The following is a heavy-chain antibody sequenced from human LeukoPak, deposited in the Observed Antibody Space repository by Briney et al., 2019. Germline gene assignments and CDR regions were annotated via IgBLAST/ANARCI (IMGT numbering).Heavy chain of an antibody. CDR3: AKDRRDGYTADAFDI. D-gene: IGHD5-24*01. CDR2: ISGSGGST. Sequence: GWSLRLSCAASGFTFSSYAMSWVRQAPGKGLEWVSAISGSGGSTLYADSVKGRFTISRDNSKNTLYLQMNSLRAEDTAVYYCAKDRRDGYTADAFDIWGQGTMVTVSS. CDR1: GFTFSSYA. J-gene: IGHJ3*02. V-gene: IGHV3-23*01.